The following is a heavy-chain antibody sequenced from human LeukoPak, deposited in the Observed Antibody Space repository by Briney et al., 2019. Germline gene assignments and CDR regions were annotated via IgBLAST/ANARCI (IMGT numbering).Heavy chain of an antibody. Sequence: SETLSLTCTVSGGSISSGGYYWSWIRQPPGKGLEWIGYIYHSGSTYYNPSLKSRVTISVDRSKNQFSLKLSSVTAADTAVYYCARFSPRAMGNYLDFWGQGTLVTVSS. J-gene: IGHJ4*02. D-gene: IGHD7-27*01. CDR2: IYHSGST. CDR1: GGSISSGGYY. CDR3: ARFSPRAMGNYLDF. V-gene: IGHV4-30-2*01.